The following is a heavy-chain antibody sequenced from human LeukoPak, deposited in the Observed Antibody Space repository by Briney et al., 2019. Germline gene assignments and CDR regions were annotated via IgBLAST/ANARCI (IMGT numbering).Heavy chain of an antibody. D-gene: IGHD3-22*01. V-gene: IGHV1-18*01. Sequence: ASVKVSCKASGYTFTSYGISWVRQAPGQGLEGMGWISAYNGNTNYAQKLQGRVTMTTDTSTSTAYLELRSLRSDDTAVYYCARDVDYYDSSGHYDYWGQGTLVTVSS. J-gene: IGHJ4*02. CDR2: ISAYNGNT. CDR1: GYTFTSYG. CDR3: ARDVDYYDSSGHYDY.